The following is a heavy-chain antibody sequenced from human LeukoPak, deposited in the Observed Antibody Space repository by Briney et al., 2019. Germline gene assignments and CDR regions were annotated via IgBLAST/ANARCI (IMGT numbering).Heavy chain of an antibody. Sequence: SETLSLTCAVYGGSFSGYYWSWIRQPPGKGLEWIGEINHSGSTNYNPSLKSRVTISVDTSKNQFSLKLSSVTAADTAVYYCARLGGYSYGLLYRNYYYYMDVWGKGTTVTISS. CDR1: GGSFSGYY. J-gene: IGHJ6*03. D-gene: IGHD5-18*01. CDR2: INHSGST. CDR3: ARLGGYSYGLLYRNYYYYMDV. V-gene: IGHV4-34*01.